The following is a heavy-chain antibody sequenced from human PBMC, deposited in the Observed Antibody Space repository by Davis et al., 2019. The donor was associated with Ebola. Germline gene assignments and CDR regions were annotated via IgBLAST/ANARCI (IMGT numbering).Heavy chain of an antibody. J-gene: IGHJ4*02. Sequence: GESLKISCAASGFTFSSYAMSWVRQAPGKGLEWVSGINWNGGSTGYADSVKGRFTISRDNAKNSLYLQMNSLRAEDTALYHCARQGTTGTDYWGQGTLVTVSS. CDR1: GFTFSSYA. CDR3: ARQGTTGTDY. D-gene: IGHD1-1*01. CDR2: INWNGGST. V-gene: IGHV3-20*01.